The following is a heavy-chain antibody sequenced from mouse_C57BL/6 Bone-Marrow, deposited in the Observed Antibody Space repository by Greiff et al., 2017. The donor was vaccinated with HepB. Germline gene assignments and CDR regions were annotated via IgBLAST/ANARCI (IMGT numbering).Heavy chain of an antibody. J-gene: IGHJ3*01. CDR2: IHPNSGST. Sequence: VQLQQSGAELVKPGASVKLSCKASGYTFTSYWMHWVKQRPGQGLEWIGMIHPNSGSTNYNEKFKSKATLTVDKSSSTAYMQLSSLTSEDSAVYYCASPDRSWFAYWGQGTLVTVSA. V-gene: IGHV1-64*01. CDR1: GYTFTSYW. CDR3: ASPDRSWFAY.